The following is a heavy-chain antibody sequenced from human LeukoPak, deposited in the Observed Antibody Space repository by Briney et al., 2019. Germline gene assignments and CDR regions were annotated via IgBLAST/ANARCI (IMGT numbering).Heavy chain of an antibody. CDR2: IYSGGST. V-gene: IGHV3-53*01. CDR1: GFTVSSNY. D-gene: IGHD1-26*01. Sequence: GGSLRLSCAASGFTVSSNYMSWVRQAPGKGLEWVSVIYSGGSTYYADSVKGRFTISRDNSKNTLYLQMNSLRAEDTAVYCCARGVGSGSRLRAGDYWGQGTLVTVFS. CDR3: ARGVGSGSRLRAGDY. J-gene: IGHJ4*02.